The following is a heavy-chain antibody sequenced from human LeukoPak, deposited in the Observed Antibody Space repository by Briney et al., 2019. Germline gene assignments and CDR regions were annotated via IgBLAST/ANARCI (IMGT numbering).Heavy chain of an antibody. Sequence: PSETLSLTCAVYGGSFSGYYWSWIRQPPGKGLEWIGEINHSGSTNYNPSLKSRVTISVDTSKNQFSLKLSSVTAADTAVYYCARHVTSYYDILTGPHRGGWFDPWGQGTLVTVSS. CDR2: INHSGST. J-gene: IGHJ5*02. D-gene: IGHD3-9*01. CDR3: ARHVTSYYDILTGPHRGGWFDP. V-gene: IGHV4-34*01. CDR1: GGSFSGYY.